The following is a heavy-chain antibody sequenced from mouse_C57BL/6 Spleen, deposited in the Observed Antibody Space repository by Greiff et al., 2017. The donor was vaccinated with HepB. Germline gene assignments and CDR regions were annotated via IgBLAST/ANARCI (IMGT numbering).Heavy chain of an antibody. CDR3: ARQGVLRPGDY. V-gene: IGHV1-82*01. Sequence: VMLVESGPELVKPGASVKISCKASGYAFSSSWMNWVKQRPGKGLEWIGRIYPGDGDTNYNGKFKGKATLTADKSSSTAYMQLSSLTSEDSAVYFCARQGVLRPGDYWGQGTTLTVSS. J-gene: IGHJ2*01. CDR2: IYPGDGDT. D-gene: IGHD1-2*01. CDR1: GYAFSSSW.